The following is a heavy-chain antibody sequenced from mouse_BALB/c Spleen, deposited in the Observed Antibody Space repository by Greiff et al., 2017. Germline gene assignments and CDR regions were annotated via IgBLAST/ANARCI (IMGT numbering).Heavy chain of an antibody. D-gene: IGHD1-1*01. CDR3: ATHYYGSSPFAY. J-gene: IGHJ3*01. CDR2: IYPGSGST. V-gene: IGHV1-77*01. Sequence: QLKESGPELVKPGASVKMSCKASGYTFTDYVISWVKQRTGQGLEWIGEIYPGSGSTYYNEKFKGKATLTADKSSNTAYMQLSSLTSEDSAVYFCATHYYGSSPFAYWGQGTLVTVSA. CDR1: GYTFTDYV.